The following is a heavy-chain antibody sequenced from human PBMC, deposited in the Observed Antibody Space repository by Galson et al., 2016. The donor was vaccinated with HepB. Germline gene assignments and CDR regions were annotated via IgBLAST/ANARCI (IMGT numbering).Heavy chain of an antibody. D-gene: IGHD3-3*01. V-gene: IGHV3-66*01. CDR2: IYSGGTT. CDR1: GFTGSSNY. J-gene: IGHJ4*02. Sequence: SLRLSCAASGFTGSSNYISWVRQAPGKGLEWVSVIYSGGTTYFADSVKGRFNISTDNAKNTLSLQLNRLRAEDTAVYYCVRASLGLRFFDYWGQGTLVTGAS. CDR3: VRASLGLRFFDY.